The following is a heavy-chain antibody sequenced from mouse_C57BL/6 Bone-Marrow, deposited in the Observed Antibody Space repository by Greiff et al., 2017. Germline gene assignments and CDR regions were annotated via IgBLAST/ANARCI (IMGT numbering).Heavy chain of an antibody. CDR3: ARGGAITTVVKGDAMDY. D-gene: IGHD1-1*01. J-gene: IGHJ4*01. CDR2: IYPRSGNT. Sequence: ESGAELARPGASVKLSCKASGYTFTSYGISWVKQRTGQGLEWIGEIYPRSGNTYYNEKFKGKATLTADKSSSTAYMELRSLTSEDSAVYFCARGGAITTVVKGDAMDYWGQGTSVTVSS. CDR1: GYTFTSYG. V-gene: IGHV1-81*01.